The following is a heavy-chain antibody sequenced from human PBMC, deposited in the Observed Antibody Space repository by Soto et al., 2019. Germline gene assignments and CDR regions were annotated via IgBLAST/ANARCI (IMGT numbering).Heavy chain of an antibody. Sequence: ASVKVSCKASGYTFTSYYMHWVRQAPGQGLEWMGIINPSGGSTSYAQRFQGRVTMTRDTSTSTVYMELSSLRSEDTAVYYCARDPIRLGELPNMDVWGQGTTVNVSS. CDR2: INPSGGST. V-gene: IGHV1-46*01. J-gene: IGHJ6*02. D-gene: IGHD3-16*01. CDR1: GYTFTSYY. CDR3: ARDPIRLGELPNMDV.